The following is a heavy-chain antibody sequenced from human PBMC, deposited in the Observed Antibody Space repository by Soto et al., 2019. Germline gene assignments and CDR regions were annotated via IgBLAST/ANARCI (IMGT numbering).Heavy chain of an antibody. D-gene: IGHD1-7*01. J-gene: IGHJ4*02. V-gene: IGHV3-15*01. CDR1: GFIFRNAW. Sequence: EVQLVESGGXLVKPGGSLRVSCAASGFIFRNAWMTWVRQAPGKGREWVGLIKSKTDGETTDYAAHVKGRFNISRDDSTNKVYMQKKILKTDDKAVYYCTTLSRVRTTHPHFDFWGQGTLVTVSA. CDR2: IKSKTDGETT. CDR3: TTLSRVRTTHPHFDF.